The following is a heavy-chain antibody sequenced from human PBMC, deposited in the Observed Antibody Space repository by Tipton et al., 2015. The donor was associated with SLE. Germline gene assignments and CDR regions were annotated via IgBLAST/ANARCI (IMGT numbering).Heavy chain of an antibody. V-gene: IGHV3-53*01. Sequence: LSLTCAVYGGSFSGYYWSWVRQAPGKGLEWVSVIYSGGSTYYADSVKGRFTISRDNSKNTLYLQMNSLRAEDTAVYYCARTIVDPIAAAGPVAFDIWGQGTMVTVSS. CDR3: ARTIVDPIAAAGPVAFDI. CDR1: GGSFSGYY. J-gene: IGHJ3*02. D-gene: IGHD6-13*01. CDR2: IYSGGST.